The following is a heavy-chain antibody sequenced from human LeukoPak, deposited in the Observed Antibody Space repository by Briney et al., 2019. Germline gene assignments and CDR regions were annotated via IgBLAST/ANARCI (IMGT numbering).Heavy chain of an antibody. J-gene: IGHJ4*02. V-gene: IGHV3-23*01. Sequence: GGSLRLSCAASGFTFSTHAMSWVRQAPGKGLEWVSAVGVSGGNTYYADSVKGRFTISRDNSNNTMYLQMNSLRAEDTALYYCARRNFFDYWGQGTLVTVSS. CDR2: VGVSGGNT. CDR3: ARRNFFDY. CDR1: GFTFSTHA.